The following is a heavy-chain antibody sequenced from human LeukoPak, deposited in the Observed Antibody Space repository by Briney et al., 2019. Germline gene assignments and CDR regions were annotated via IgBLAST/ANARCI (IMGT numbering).Heavy chain of an antibody. Sequence: GSLRLSCAATGFTFSSYWMSGVRPAPGKGLEWVANIKQDGSEKYYVDSVKGRFTISRDNAKNSLYLQMNSLRAEDTAVYYCARGDPFLPYYFDYWGQGTLVTVSS. D-gene: IGHD3-3*01. J-gene: IGHJ4*02. CDR2: IKQDGSEK. V-gene: IGHV3-7*01. CDR3: ARGDPFLPYYFDY. CDR1: GFTFSSYW.